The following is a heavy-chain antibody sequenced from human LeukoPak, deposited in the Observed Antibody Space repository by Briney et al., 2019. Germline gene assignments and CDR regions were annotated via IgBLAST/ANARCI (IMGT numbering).Heavy chain of an antibody. J-gene: IGHJ4*02. Sequence: PSQTLSLTCTVSGGSTSSGGYYWSWIRQHPAKGLEWIAYIYYNGSTYYNTSLKSRLTMSVDTSDNQFSLKLSSVTAADTAVYYCARGDYDILTGYPTYYFDYWGQGTLVTVSS. CDR2: IYYNGST. CDR1: GGSTSSGGYY. V-gene: IGHV4-31*03. D-gene: IGHD3-9*01. CDR3: ARGDYDILTGYPTYYFDY.